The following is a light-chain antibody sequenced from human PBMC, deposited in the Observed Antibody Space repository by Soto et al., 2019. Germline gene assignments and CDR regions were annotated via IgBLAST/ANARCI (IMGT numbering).Light chain of an antibody. Sequence: QSVLTQPPSASGTPGQRVTISCSGSSSNIGSNYVYWYQQLPGTAPKLLIYRNNQRPSGVPDRFSGSKSGTSASLAISGLRSEDEADYYCAAWDDSLSGSVFGGGTKRTVL. J-gene: IGLJ3*02. CDR2: RNN. CDR3: AAWDDSLSGSV. V-gene: IGLV1-47*01. CDR1: SSNIGSNY.